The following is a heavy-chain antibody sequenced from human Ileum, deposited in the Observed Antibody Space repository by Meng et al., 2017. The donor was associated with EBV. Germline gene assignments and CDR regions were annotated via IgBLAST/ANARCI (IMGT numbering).Heavy chain of an antibody. V-gene: IGHV4-4*02. CDR1: GGSMSSANW. J-gene: IGHJ4*02. Sequence: GPGLVNPSGTLALTCAVSGGSMSSANWLSWVRQPPGKGLEWIGEIYHSGSTNYNPSLKSRVSISVYKSKNQFSLKLSSVPAADTAGYYCARADKVRFDYWGQGTLVTVSS. CDR2: IYHSGST. CDR3: ARADKVRFDY.